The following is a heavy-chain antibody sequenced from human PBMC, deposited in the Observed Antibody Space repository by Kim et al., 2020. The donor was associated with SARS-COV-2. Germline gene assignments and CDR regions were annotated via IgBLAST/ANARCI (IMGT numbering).Heavy chain of an antibody. CDR1: GYTFTGYY. J-gene: IGHJ5*02. CDR2: INPNSGGT. Sequence: ASVKVSCKASGYTFTGYYMHWVRQAPGQGLEWMGWINPNSGGTNYAQKFQGRVTMTRDTSISTAYMELSRLRSDDTAVYYCARLEAAGTHGWRGSNWFDPWGQGTLVTVSS. V-gene: IGHV1-2*02. CDR3: ARLEAAGTHGWRGSNWFDP. D-gene: IGHD6-13*01.